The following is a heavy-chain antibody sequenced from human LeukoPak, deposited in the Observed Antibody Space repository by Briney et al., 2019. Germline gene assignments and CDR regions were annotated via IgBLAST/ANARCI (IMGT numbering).Heavy chain of an antibody. Sequence: GGSLRLSCAASGFTFSSYSMNWVRQAPGKGLEWVSYISSSSSTIYYADSVKGRFTISRDNAKNSLYLQMNSLRAEDTAVYYCARLLVSTIYYYYYMDVWGKGTTVTVSS. J-gene: IGHJ6*03. V-gene: IGHV3-48*01. CDR1: GFTFSSYS. CDR3: ARLLVSTIYYYYYMDV. D-gene: IGHD5-24*01. CDR2: ISSSSSTI.